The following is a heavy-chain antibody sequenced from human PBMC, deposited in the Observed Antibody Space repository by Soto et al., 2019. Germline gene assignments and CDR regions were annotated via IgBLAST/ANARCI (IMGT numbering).Heavy chain of an antibody. CDR1: GFTFSSYA. J-gene: IGHJ4*02. CDR2: ISYDGSNK. V-gene: IGHV3-30-3*01. D-gene: IGHD1-1*01. CDR3: ARDRNWNVDY. Sequence: PGGSLRLSCAASGFTFSSYAMHWVRQAPGKGLEWVAVISYDGSNKYYADSVKGRFTISRDNSKNTLYLQMNSLRAEDTAVYYCARDRNWNVDYWGQGTLVTVSS.